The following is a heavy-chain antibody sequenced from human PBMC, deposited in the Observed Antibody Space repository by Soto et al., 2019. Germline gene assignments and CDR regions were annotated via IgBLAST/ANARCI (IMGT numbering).Heavy chain of an antibody. V-gene: IGHV4-59*01. J-gene: IGHJ4*02. CDR1: GDSILSYY. CDR3: ARAWGRVFDY. CDR2: IYNSGST. Sequence: PSETLSLTCTVSGDSILSYYWSWIRQPPGKGLEWIGYIYNSGSTNYNPSLKSRVTISVDTSKNQFSLKLSSVTAADTAVYYCARAWGRVFDYWGQGTLVTVSS. D-gene: IGHD3-16*01.